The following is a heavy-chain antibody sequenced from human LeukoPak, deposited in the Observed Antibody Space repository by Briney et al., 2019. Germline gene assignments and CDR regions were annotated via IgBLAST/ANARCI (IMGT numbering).Heavy chain of an antibody. CDR3: ARDLTTVTTGDDY. J-gene: IGHJ4*02. D-gene: IGHD4-17*01. CDR1: GFTFSSYS. V-gene: IGHV3-21*01. CDR2: ISSSSSYI. Sequence: GGSLRLSCAASGFTFSSYSMNWVRQAPGKGLEWVSSISSSSSYIHYADSVKGRFTISRDNAKNSLYLQMNSLRAEDTAVYYCARDLTTVTTGDDYWGQGTLVTVSS.